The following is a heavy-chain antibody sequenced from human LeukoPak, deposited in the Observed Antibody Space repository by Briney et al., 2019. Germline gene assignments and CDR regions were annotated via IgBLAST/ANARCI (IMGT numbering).Heavy chain of an antibody. CDR3: ARESYSSGWYFVFDI. V-gene: IGHV3-11*01. D-gene: IGHD6-19*01. CDR2: ISSSGSTI. J-gene: IGHJ3*02. Sequence: PGGSLRLSCAASGFTFSDYYMSWIRQAPGKGLEWVSYISSSGSTIYYADSVKGRFTISRDNAKNSLYLQMNSLRAEDTAVYYCARESYSSGWYFVFDIWGQGTMVTVSS. CDR1: GFTFSDYY.